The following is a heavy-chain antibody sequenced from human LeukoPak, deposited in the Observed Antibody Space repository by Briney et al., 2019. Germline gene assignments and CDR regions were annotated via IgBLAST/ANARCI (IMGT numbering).Heavy chain of an antibody. CDR3: ARDPSSGYYRDWFDP. V-gene: IGHV1-2*02. Sequence: ASVKVSCKASGYTFTCYYMHWVRQAPGQGLEWMGWINPNSGGTNYAQKFQGRVTMTRDTSISTAYMELSRLRSDDTAVYYCARDPSSGYYRDWFDPWGQGTLVTVSS. CDR2: INPNSGGT. CDR1: GYTFTCYY. D-gene: IGHD3-22*01. J-gene: IGHJ5*02.